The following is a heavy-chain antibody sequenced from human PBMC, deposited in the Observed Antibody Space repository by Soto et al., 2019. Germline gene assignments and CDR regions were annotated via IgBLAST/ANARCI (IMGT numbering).Heavy chain of an antibody. CDR3: ARHPTGLVTGGFDY. J-gene: IGHJ4*01. V-gene: IGHV4-39*01. CDR1: GSLNISATYF. CDR2: VSYSGST. Sequence: TVAGGGSLNISATYFLDRIRQPPGKGLEWIGSVSYSGSTYYSPSLKSRVTISVDTAKNQFSVKLSSVTAADTSVYYCARHPTGLVTGGFDY. D-gene: IGHD5-18*01.